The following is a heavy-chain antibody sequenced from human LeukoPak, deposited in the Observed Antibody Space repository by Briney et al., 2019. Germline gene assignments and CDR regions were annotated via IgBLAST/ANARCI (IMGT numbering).Heavy chain of an antibody. CDR2: IYYSGSP. D-gene: IGHD2-15*01. CDR1: GDSISSYY. V-gene: IGHV4-59*08. CDR3: ARIVVVVAATPSGGRFDI. J-gene: IGHJ3*02. Sequence: PSETLSLTCTVSGDSISSYYWYWIRQPPGKGLEWMGYIYYSGSPDYNPSLKSRVTISVDTSKNQFSLKLSSVTAADTAVYYCARIVVVVAATPSGGRFDIWGQGTMVTVSS.